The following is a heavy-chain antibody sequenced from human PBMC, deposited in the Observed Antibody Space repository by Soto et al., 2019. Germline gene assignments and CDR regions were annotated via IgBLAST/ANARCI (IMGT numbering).Heavy chain of an antibody. Sequence: GASVKVSCKASGYTFTSYGISWVRQAPGQGLEWMGWISAYNGNTNYAQKLQGRVTMTTDTSTSTAYMELRSLRSDDTAVYYCARDLIAGATPPYYFDYWGQGTLVTVSS. J-gene: IGHJ4*02. V-gene: IGHV1-18*01. D-gene: IGHD1-26*01. CDR2: ISAYNGNT. CDR1: GYTFTSYG. CDR3: ARDLIAGATPPYYFDY.